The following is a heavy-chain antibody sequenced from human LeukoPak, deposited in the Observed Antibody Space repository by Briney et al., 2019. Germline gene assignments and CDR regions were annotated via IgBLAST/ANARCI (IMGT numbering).Heavy chain of an antibody. CDR2: IYYSGST. V-gene: IGHV4-59*08. CDR3: ARHRYSSSWYGGYFDY. J-gene: IGHJ4*02. CDR1: GGSISSYY. Sequence: SETLSLTCTVSGGSISSYYWSWIRQPPGKGLEWIGYIYYSGSTNYNPSLKSRVTISVDTSKNQFSLKLSSVTAADTAVYYCARHRYSSSWYGGYFDYWGQGTLVTVSS. D-gene: IGHD6-13*01.